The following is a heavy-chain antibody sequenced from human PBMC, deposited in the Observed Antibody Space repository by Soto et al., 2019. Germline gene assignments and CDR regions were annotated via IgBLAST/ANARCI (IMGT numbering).Heavy chain of an antibody. Sequence: PGGSLRLSCATSGFGFINYAMIWCGHSPGKGLEWVSLISGSASATHYADSVKGRFTISRDNSKRTVYLQLNSLRAEDTAVYYCAKGMANTVFGVDTLFDFWGRGTLVTVSS. J-gene: IGHJ4*02. D-gene: IGHD3-3*01. CDR2: ISGSASAT. V-gene: IGHV3-23*01. CDR1: GFGFINYA. CDR3: AKGMANTVFGVDTLFDF.